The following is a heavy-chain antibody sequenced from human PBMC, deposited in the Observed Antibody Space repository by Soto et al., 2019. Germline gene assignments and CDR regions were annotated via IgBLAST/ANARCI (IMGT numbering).Heavy chain of an antibody. CDR3: ARSPAAAGFDY. V-gene: IGHV1-69*13. D-gene: IGHD6-13*01. CDR1: GGTFSSYA. J-gene: IGHJ4*02. Sequence: SVKVSCKASGGTFSSYAISWVRQAAGQGLEWMGGIIPILGTANYAQKFQGRVTITADESTSTAYMELISLRSEDTAVYYCARSPAAAGFDYWGQGTLVTVSS. CDR2: IIPILGTA.